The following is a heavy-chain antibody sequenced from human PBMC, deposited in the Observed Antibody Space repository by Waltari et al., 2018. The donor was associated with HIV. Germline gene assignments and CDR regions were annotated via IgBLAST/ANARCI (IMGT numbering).Heavy chain of an antibody. Sequence: QVHLEQWGTGLLRPSETLSLTWAVHGGSFSGYSWSWIRQSPGRGLEWIGEVNHVGRTNYSPSLKGRVTVSVDTSKNQFSLTMRSVTAADTAVYYCARDSAPGLAVDDDDGEFFYYGLDVWGQGTTVTVSS. CDR1: GGSFSGYS. V-gene: IGHV4-34*01. J-gene: IGHJ6*01. CDR2: VNHVGRT. CDR3: ARDSAPGLAVDDDDGEFFYYGLDV. D-gene: IGHD6-19*01.